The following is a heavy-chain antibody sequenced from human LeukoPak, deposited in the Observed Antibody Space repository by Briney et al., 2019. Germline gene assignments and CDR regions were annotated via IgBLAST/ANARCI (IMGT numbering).Heavy chain of an antibody. Sequence: GGSLRLSCAASGFTFSNYGMHWVRQAPGKGLEWVAFIRYDGNDEYYVDSVKGRFTISRDNSKNTLYLQMNSLRAEDTAVYYCAKDRRATLYGEFDYWGQGTLVTVSS. CDR1: GFTFSNYG. D-gene: IGHD3-3*01. J-gene: IGHJ4*02. CDR3: AKDRRATLYGEFDY. CDR2: IRYDGNDE. V-gene: IGHV3-30*02.